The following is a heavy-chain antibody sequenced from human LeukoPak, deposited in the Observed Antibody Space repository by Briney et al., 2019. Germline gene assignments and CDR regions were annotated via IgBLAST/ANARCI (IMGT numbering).Heavy chain of an antibody. CDR1: GGSISGYY. CDR2: VDTSGRT. D-gene: IGHD2-15*01. CDR3: ARHWSHSVAQFGRYYWFDP. Sequence: SDTLSLTCTVSGGSISGYYWSWIRQPAGKGLEWIGHVDTSGRTNYNSSLMSRVTMSVDTSKNQFSLRLTSVTAAGTAVYYCARHWSHSVAQFGRYYWFDPWGQGTLVTVSS. V-gene: IGHV4-4*07. J-gene: IGHJ5*02.